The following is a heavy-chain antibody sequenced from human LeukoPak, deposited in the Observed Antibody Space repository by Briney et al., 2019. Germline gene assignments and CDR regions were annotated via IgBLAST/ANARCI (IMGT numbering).Heavy chain of an antibody. CDR3: ARDSYDYDSSGYSFDY. J-gene: IGHJ4*02. D-gene: IGHD3-22*01. V-gene: IGHV1-2*02. CDR2: INPNSGGT. CDR1: GYTFTGYY. Sequence: GASVKVSCKAPGYTFTGYYMHWVRQAPGQGLGRMGWINPNSGGTNYAQKFQGRVTMTRDTSISTAYMELSRLRSDDTAVYYCARDSYDYDSSGYSFDYWGQGTLVTVSS.